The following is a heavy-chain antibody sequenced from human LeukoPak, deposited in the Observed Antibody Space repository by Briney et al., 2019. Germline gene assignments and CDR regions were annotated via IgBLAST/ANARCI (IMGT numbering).Heavy chain of an antibody. CDR1: GGTFSSYA. Sequence: ASVKVSCKASGGTFSSYAISWVRQAPGQGLEWMGGIIPIFGTANYAQKFQGRVTITADESTSTAYMELSSLRSEDTAVYYCARGRGMAAAGTPYYFDYWGQGTLVTVSS. CDR3: ARGRGMAAAGTPYYFDY. CDR2: IIPIFGTA. J-gene: IGHJ4*02. V-gene: IGHV1-69*13. D-gene: IGHD6-13*01.